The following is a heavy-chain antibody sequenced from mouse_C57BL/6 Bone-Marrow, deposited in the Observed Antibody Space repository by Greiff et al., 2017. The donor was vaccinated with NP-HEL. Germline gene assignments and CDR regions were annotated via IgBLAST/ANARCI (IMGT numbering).Heavy chain of an antibody. V-gene: IGHV5-9*01. CDR2: ISGGGGNT. CDR1: GFTFSSYT. Sequence: EVMLVESGGGLVKPGGSLKLSCAASGFTFSSYTMSWVRQTPEKRLEWVATISGGGGNTYYPDSVKGRFTISRDNAKNTLYLQMSSLRSEDTALYYCARQYSGYYPYWYFDVWGTGTTVTVSS. CDR3: ARQYSGYYPYWYFDV. J-gene: IGHJ1*03. D-gene: IGHD2-3*01.